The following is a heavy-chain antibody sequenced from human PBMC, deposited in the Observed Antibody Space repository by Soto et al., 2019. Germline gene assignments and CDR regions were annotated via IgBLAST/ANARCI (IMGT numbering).Heavy chain of an antibody. CDR1: VYPLTADY. J-gene: IGHJ4*02. CDR2: VDPNSGDS. D-gene: IGHD3-10*01. Sequence: ASVEVSCKPFVYPLTADYIHFGRQAPGQGLEWMGWVDPNSGDSRKVQSFQGKITMTRDTSTRTVYMELSWLRSDDTAIYYCARDNYGPLDYWGQGTMVTGSS. V-gene: IGHV1-2*02. CDR3: ARDNYGPLDY.